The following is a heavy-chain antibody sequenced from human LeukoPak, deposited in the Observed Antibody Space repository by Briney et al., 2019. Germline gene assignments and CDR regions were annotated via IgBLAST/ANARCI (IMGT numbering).Heavy chain of an antibody. J-gene: IGHJ4*02. CDR3: VRGLGYSSGRDDY. Sequence: PGGSLRLSCAASGFTFNIYSMNWVRQAPGKGLEWVSYISSSGSTIHYADSVKGRFTISRDNAKNSLYLQMNSLRAEDTAVYYCVRGLGYSSGRDDYWGQGTLVTVSS. CDR1: GFTFNIYS. V-gene: IGHV3-48*04. CDR2: ISSSGSTI. D-gene: IGHD6-19*01.